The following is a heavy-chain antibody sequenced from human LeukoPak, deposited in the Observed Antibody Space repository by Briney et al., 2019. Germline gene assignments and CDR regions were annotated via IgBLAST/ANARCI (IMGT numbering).Heavy chain of an antibody. V-gene: IGHV3-33*01. J-gene: IGHJ4*02. D-gene: IGHD6-13*01. CDR1: RFTFSNYG. CDR3: ARDGAAGTIFDY. CDR2: IWYDGSNK. Sequence: PGGSLRLSCTASRFTFSNYGMHWVRQAPGKGLEWVALIWYDGSNKYYTDSVKGRFTISRDDSKNTLYLQMNSLRAEDTAVYYCARDGAAGTIFDYWGQGTLVTVSS.